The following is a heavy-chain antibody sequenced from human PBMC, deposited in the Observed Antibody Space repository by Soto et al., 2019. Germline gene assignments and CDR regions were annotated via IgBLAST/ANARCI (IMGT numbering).Heavy chain of an antibody. CDR2: TYYRSKWSN. D-gene: IGHD1-26*01. CDR3: ARNNADGTYYAY. V-gene: IGHV6-1*01. J-gene: IGHJ4*02. CDR1: GDSVSVSSAT. Sequence: SQTLSLTWAISGDSVSVSSATWSCIRHSPSRGLEWLGRTYYRSKWSNDYAVSVKSRITINPDTSKNQFSLQLNSVTPEDTAVYYCARNNADGTYYAYWGQGTLVTVSS.